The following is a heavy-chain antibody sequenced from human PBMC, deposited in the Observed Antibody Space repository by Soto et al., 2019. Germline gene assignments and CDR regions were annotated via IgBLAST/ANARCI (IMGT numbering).Heavy chain of an antibody. CDR1: GFTVSSNY. CDR2: IYSGGST. V-gene: IGHV3-66*04. D-gene: IGHD3-10*01. Sequence: EVQLAESGGGLVQPGGSLRLSCAASGFTVSSNYMSWVRQAPGKGLEWVSVIYSGGSTYYADSVKGRFTISRDNSKNTLDLQMNGQRAEETVVYYCARHLGSYYGSWSYCIDAFDIWGQGTMVTVSS. J-gene: IGHJ3*02. CDR3: ARHLGSYYGSWSYCIDAFDI.